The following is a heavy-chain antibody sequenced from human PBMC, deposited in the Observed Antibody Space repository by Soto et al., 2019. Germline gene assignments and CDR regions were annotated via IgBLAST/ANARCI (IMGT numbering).Heavy chain of an antibody. V-gene: IGHV4-31*03. D-gene: IGHD1-20*01. Sequence: PSETLSLTCTVSGGSISSGGYYWSWIRQHPGKGLEWIGYIYYSGSTYYNPSLKSRVTISVDTSKNQFSLKLSSVTAADTAVYYCARGNWNDGIDYWGQGTLVTVSS. CDR2: IYYSGST. CDR1: GGSISSGGYY. CDR3: ARGNWNDGIDY. J-gene: IGHJ4*02.